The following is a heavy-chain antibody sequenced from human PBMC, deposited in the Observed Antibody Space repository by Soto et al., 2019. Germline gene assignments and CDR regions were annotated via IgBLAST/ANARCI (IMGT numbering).Heavy chain of an antibody. CDR2: ISSSDRI. D-gene: IGHD3-22*01. J-gene: IGHJ4*02. CDR1: GFSFSSYE. CDR3: ARSSGSYRPFDS. Sequence: PVGSLRLSCAASGFSFSSYEMNWVRQAPGKGLEWISHISSSDRIYYADSVKGRFTISRANARSSLFLQMNSLRAEDTAVYYCARSSGSYRPFDSWGQGTLVTVSS. V-gene: IGHV3-48*03.